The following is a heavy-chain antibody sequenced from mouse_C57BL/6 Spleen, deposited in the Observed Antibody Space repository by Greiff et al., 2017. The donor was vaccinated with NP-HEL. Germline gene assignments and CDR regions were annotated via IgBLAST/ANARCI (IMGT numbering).Heavy chain of an antibody. D-gene: IGHD2-2*01. V-gene: IGHV1-82*01. J-gene: IGHJ3*01. CDR3: ARDGYDEGAY. CDR1: GYAFSSSW. CDR2: IYPGDGDT. Sequence: QVQLKQSGPELVKPGASVKISCKASGYAFSSSWMNWVKQRPGKGLEWIGRIYPGDGDTNYNGKFKGKATLTADKSSSTAYMQLSSLTSEDSAVYFCARDGYDEGAYWGQGTLVTVSA.